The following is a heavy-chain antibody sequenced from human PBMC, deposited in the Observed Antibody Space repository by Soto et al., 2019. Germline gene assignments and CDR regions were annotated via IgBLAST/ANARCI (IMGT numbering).Heavy chain of an antibody. CDR1: GGSIRSSSYY. CDR3: ARLGLYYDCWSGYSPKNYYGMDV. CDR2: IYYSGST. J-gene: IGHJ6*02. Sequence: ASETLSLTCTVSGGSIRSSSYYWGWIRQPPGKGLEWIGSIYYSGSTYYNPSLKSRVPISVDTSKNQFSLKLSSVTAADTVVYYCARLGLYYDCWSGYSPKNYYGMDVWGQGTTVTVSS. D-gene: IGHD3-3*01. V-gene: IGHV4-39*01.